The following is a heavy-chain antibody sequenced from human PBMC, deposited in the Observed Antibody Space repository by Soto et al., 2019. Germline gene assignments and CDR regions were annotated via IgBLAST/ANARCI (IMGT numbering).Heavy chain of an antibody. Sequence: QGLLVETGGGVVQPGRSLRLSCAASAFTFNGFVMHWVRQAPGRGLEWVTLISHDGNDKYYADSVEGRFTISRDNSKTMRHLQMNSRRADDTAFYCCAGGQEIGVPCYYGLDVWGQGTMVIVSS. CDR1: AFTFNGFV. CDR3: AGGQEIGVPCYYGLDV. V-gene: IGHV3-30-3*01. CDR2: ISHDGNDK. D-gene: IGHD2-15*01. J-gene: IGHJ6*02.